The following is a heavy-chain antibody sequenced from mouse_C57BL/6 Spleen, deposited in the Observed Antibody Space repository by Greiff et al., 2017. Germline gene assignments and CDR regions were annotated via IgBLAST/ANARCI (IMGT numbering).Heavy chain of an antibody. J-gene: IGHJ2*01. Sequence: QVQLQQPGAELVRPGSSVKLSCKASGYTFTSYWMDWVKQRPGQGLEWIGNIYPSDSETHYNQKFKDKATLTVDKSSSTAYMQLSSLTSEDSAVYYCARSTEVVADYWGKGTTLTVSS. CDR2: IYPSDSET. V-gene: IGHV1-61*01. D-gene: IGHD1-1*01. CDR3: ARSTEVVADY. CDR1: GYTFTSYW.